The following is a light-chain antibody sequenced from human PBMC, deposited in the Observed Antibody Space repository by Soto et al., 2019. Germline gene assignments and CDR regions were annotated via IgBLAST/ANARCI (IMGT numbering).Light chain of an antibody. V-gene: IGKV1D-16*01. CDR3: QQYNSYPIT. CDR1: QGIGRS. CDR2: ATS. Sequence: DIQMTHSPSSLSASXNHRVTIIXRASQGIGRSLAWYQQKPEKAPKSLIYATSSLQSGVPSRFSGSGSGTDFALTINSLQPEDFATYYCQQYNSYPITFGQGTRLE. J-gene: IGKJ5*01.